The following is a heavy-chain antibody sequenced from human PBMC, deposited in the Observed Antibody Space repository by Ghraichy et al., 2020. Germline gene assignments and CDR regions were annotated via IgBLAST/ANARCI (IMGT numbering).Heavy chain of an antibody. Sequence: GSLRLSCAVYGGSFSGYYWSWIRQPPGKGLEWIGEINHSGSTNYNPSLKSRVTISVDTSKNQFSLKLSSVTAADTAVYYCARPKYCSGGSCYSGWFDPWGQGTLVTVSS. D-gene: IGHD2-15*01. V-gene: IGHV4-34*01. J-gene: IGHJ5*02. CDR1: GGSFSGYY. CDR3: ARPKYCSGGSCYSGWFDP. CDR2: INHSGST.